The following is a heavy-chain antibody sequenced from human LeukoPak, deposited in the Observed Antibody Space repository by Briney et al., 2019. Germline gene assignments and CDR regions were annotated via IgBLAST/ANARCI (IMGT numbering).Heavy chain of an antibody. CDR2: IVVGSGNT. J-gene: IGHJ4*02. CDR1: GFTFTSSA. V-gene: IGHV1-58*02. D-gene: IGHD4/OR15-4a*01. Sequence: ASVKVSCKASGFTFTSSAMQWVRQARGQRLEWIGWIVVGSGNTNYAQKFQERVTITRDMSTSTAYMELSSLRSEDTAVYYCAAVSSYGAAPDCWGQGTLVTVSS. CDR3: AAVSSYGAAPDC.